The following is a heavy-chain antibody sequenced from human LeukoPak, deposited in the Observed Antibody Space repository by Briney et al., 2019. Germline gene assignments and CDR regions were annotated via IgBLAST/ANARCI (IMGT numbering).Heavy chain of an antibody. Sequence: GGSLRLSCAASGFTFSSYGMHWVRQAPGKGLEWVAVISYDGSSKCYADSVKGRFTISRDNSKNTLYLQMNSLRAEDTAVYYCARGGGGPLGDAFDIWGQGTMVTVSS. V-gene: IGHV3-30*03. CDR2: ISYDGSSK. CDR3: ARGGGGPLGDAFDI. J-gene: IGHJ3*02. D-gene: IGHD2-15*01. CDR1: GFTFSSYG.